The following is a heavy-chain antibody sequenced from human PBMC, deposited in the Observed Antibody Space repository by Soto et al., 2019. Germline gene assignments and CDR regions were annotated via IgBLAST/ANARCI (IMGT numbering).Heavy chain of an antibody. J-gene: IGHJ4*02. Sequence: SETLSLTCTVPGGSISSSSYYWGWIRQPPGKGLEWIGSIYYSGSTYYNPSLKSRVTISVDTSKNQFSLKLSSVTAADTAVYYCATPKELAPYYFDYWGQGTLVTVSS. CDR3: ATPKELAPYYFDY. CDR1: GGSISSSSYY. CDR2: IYYSGST. D-gene: IGHD1-26*01. V-gene: IGHV4-39*01.